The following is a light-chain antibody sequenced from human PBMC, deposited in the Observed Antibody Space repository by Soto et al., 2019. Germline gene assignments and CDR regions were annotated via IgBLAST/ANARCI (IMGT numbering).Light chain of an antibody. CDR3: QQYGSSPRVT. V-gene: IGKV3-20*01. CDR2: GAS. CDR1: QSVSSSY. J-gene: IGKJ3*01. Sequence: EIVLTQSPGTLSLSPGERATLSCRASQSVSSSYLAWYQQKPGQAPRLLIYGASSRATGIPDRFSGSGSGTDFTLTISRLEPEHFAVYYCQQYGSSPRVTFGPGTKVGIK.